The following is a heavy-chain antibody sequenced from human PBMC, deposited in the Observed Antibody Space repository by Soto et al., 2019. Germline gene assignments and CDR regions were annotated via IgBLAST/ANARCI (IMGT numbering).Heavy chain of an antibody. CDR2: ISYDGSNK. J-gene: IGHJ6*02. CDR1: GFTFSIYG. D-gene: IGHD3-3*01. CDR3: AKGITIFGVGDYGMDV. Sequence: GGSLRLSCAASGFTFSIYGMHLVRQSPGKGLEWVAVISYDGSNKYYADSVKGRFNISRDNSKNTLYLQMNSLRAEDTAVYYCAKGITIFGVGDYGMDVWGQGTTITFSS. V-gene: IGHV3-30*18.